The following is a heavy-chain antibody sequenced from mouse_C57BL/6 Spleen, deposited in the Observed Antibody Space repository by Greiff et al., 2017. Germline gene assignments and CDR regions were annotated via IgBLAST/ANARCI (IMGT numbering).Heavy chain of an antibody. D-gene: IGHD1-1*01. CDR1: GYAFSSSW. J-gene: IGHJ1*03. V-gene: IGHV1-82*01. CDR3: ARLYYYGSSPYWYFGV. CDR2: IYPGDGDT. Sequence: QVQLQQSGPELVKPGASVKISCKASGYAFSSSWMNWVKQRPGKGLEWIGRIYPGDGDTNYNGKFKGKATLTANKSSSTAYMQLSSLTSEDSAVYFCARLYYYGSSPYWYFGVWGTGTTVTVAS.